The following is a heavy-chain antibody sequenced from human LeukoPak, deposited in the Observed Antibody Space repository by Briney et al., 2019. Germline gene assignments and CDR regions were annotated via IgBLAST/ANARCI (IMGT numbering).Heavy chain of an antibody. J-gene: IGHJ4*02. CDR3: ARALNYDILTTYYNPLWY. V-gene: IGHV3-21*01. CDR2: INSYSSNI. D-gene: IGHD3-9*01. Sequence: GGSLRLSCAPSGFTFSSYTMNWVRQAPGKGLEWVSSINSYSSNIYYADSVKGRFTISRDNAKNSLYLQMNSLRAEDTAVYYCARALNYDILTTYYNPLWYWGQGTLVTVSS. CDR1: GFTFSSYT.